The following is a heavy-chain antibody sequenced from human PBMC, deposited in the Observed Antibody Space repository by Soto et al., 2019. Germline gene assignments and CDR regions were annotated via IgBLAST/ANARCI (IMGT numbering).Heavy chain of an antibody. J-gene: IGHJ6*02. CDR1: GYSFTIDC. Sequence: GESLKISCNGSGYSFTIDCIGLVLQMPGKGLEWMGIIYPCDSDTIYSPSFQGQVTISADKSISTAYLQWSSLKASDTAMYYCARQGNYYYYYGMDVWGQGTTVTVSS. CDR2: IYPCDSDT. V-gene: IGHV5-51*01. CDR3: ARQGNYYYYYGMDV.